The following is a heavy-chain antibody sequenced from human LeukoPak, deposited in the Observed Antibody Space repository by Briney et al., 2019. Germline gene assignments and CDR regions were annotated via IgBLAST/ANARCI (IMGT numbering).Heavy chain of an antibody. V-gene: IGHV1-18*01. CDR1: GYTFTSYG. D-gene: IGHD3-22*01. Sequence: ASVKGSCKASGYTFTSYGISWVRQAPGQGLEWMGWIRAYKGNTNYAQKLQGRVTMTTDTSTSTAYMELRSLRSDDTAVYYCARDEIDYYDSSGLTFDYWGQGTLVTVSS. J-gene: IGHJ4*02. CDR2: IRAYKGNT. CDR3: ARDEIDYYDSSGLTFDY.